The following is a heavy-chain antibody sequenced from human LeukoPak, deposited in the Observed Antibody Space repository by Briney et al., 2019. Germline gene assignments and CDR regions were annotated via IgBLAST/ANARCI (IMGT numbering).Heavy chain of an antibody. Sequence: QPGGSLRLSCAASGFTFSSYAMSWVRQAPGKGLEWVSAMSGSGGSTYYADSVKGRFTLSRDNSKNTLYLQMNSLRAEDTAVYYCAKDQEMVGATTTDYWGQGTLVTVSS. D-gene: IGHD1-26*01. CDR3: AKDQEMVGATTTDY. J-gene: IGHJ4*02. CDR2: MSGSGGST. V-gene: IGHV3-23*01. CDR1: GFTFSSYA.